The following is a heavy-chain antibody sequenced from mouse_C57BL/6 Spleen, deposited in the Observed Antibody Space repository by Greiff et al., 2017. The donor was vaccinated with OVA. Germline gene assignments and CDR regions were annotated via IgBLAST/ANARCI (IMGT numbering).Heavy chain of an antibody. Sequence: EVQLQESGPGLVKPSPSLSLTCSVTGYSITSGYYWNWIRQFPGNKLEWMGYISYDGSNNYNPSLKNRISITRDTSKNQFFLKLNSVTTEDTATYYCASIYYYGSRYFDVWGTGTTVTVSS. CDR1: GYSITSGYY. V-gene: IGHV3-6*01. CDR2: ISYDGSN. J-gene: IGHJ1*03. D-gene: IGHD1-1*01. CDR3: ASIYYYGSRYFDV.